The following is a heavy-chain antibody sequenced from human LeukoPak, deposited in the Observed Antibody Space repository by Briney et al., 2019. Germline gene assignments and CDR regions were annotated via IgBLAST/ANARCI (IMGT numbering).Heavy chain of an antibody. J-gene: IGHJ3*02. CDR1: GLSLSVNY. CDR2: IYRDGNT. CDR3: ARYTFRAVDI. Sequence: PGGSLRLSCAASGLSLSVNYMTWVRQSPGKGLEWLSNIYRDGNTYYADSVNGRFSISRDDYKNTLYLEMNSLRAEDTALYYCARYTFRAVDIWGQGSMVTASS. V-gene: IGHV3-53*01. D-gene: IGHD2-2*02.